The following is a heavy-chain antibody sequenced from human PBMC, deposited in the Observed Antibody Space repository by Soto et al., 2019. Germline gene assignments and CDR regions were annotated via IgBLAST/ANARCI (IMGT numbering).Heavy chain of an antibody. J-gene: IGHJ4*02. Sequence: QVQLVESGGGVVQPGRSLRLSCAASGFTFSTYAMHWVRQAPGKGLEWVAVISYDGSNKYYADSVKGRFTISRDNSKNTLNLQMNSLRAEDTAVYYCARDNSPYSSGWHNRHFDYWGQGTLVTVSS. CDR2: ISYDGSNK. V-gene: IGHV3-30-3*01. D-gene: IGHD6-19*01. CDR1: GFTFSTYA. CDR3: ARDNSPYSSGWHNRHFDY.